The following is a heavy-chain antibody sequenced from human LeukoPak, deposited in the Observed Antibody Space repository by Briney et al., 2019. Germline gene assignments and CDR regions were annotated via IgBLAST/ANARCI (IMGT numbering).Heavy chain of an antibody. Sequence: PGGSLRLSCAASGFTFSSYTMHWVRQAPDKGLEWVAVISYDGRNKYYADSVKGRFTISRDNSKNTLYLQMNSLRAEDTAVYYCAKGFGLQQLKYWGQGTLVTVSS. V-gene: IGHV3-30*04. CDR3: AKGFGLQQLKY. D-gene: IGHD6-13*01. CDR2: ISYDGRNK. J-gene: IGHJ4*02. CDR1: GFTFSSYT.